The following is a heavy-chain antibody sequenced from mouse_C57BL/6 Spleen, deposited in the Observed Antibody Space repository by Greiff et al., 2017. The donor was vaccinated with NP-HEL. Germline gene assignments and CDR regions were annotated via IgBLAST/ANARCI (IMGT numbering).Heavy chain of an antibody. J-gene: IGHJ1*03. CDR3: ARAGGYFDV. V-gene: IGHV1-42*01. CDR1: GYSFTGYY. Sequence: EVQLQQSGPELVKPGASVQISCKASGYSFTGYYMNWVKQSPEKSLEWIGEINPSTGGTTYNQKFKAKATLTVDKSSSTAYMQLKSLTSEDAAVYYCARAGGYFDVWGTGTTVTVSS. CDR2: INPSTGGT.